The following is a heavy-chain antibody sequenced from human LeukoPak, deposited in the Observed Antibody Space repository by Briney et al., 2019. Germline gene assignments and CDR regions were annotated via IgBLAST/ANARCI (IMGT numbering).Heavy chain of an antibody. J-gene: IGHJ4*02. CDR3: ARDAGNSSGWNDFDY. CDR1: GFTFTTYS. D-gene: IGHD6-19*01. V-gene: IGHV3-21*01. Sequence: GGSLRLSCAASGFTFTTYSMNWVRQAPGKGLEWFSFLSSSGSHVYYADSVKGRFTISRDNAKNSLYLQMNGLRAGDTAVYYCARDAGNSSGWNDFDYWGQGTLVTVSS. CDR2: LSSSGSHV.